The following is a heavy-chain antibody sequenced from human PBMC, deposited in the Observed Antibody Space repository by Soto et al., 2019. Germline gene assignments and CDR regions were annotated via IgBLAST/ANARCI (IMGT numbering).Heavy chain of an antibody. V-gene: IGHV4-39*01. CDR2: IYYSGNT. CDR1: GGSISRTNYY. D-gene: IGHD1-7*01. CDR3: ARQVVSGTTGGMDV. J-gene: IGHJ6*02. Sequence: QLQLQESGPGLVKPSETLSLTCSVSGGSISRTNYYWVWIRQSPGKGLEWIGSIYYSGNTNNNPSLKSRVTLSIDTSKNQFSLKLSSVTAADTAVYYCARQVVSGTTGGMDVWGLGTTVTVSS.